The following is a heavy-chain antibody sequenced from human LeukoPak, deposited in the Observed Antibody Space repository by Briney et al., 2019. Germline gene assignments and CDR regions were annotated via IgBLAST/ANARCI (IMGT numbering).Heavy chain of an antibody. CDR2: IRSKANSYAT. CDR1: GFTFSDST. D-gene: IGHD2-2*01. CDR3: TRFLGYCSSTSCSNWFDP. V-gene: IGHV3-73*01. J-gene: IGHJ5*02. Sequence: GGSLKLSCAASGFTFSDSTMHWVRQASGKGLEWVGRIRSKANSYATAYAASVKGRFTISRDDSKNTACLQMNSLKTEDTAVYYCTRFLGYCSSTSCSNWFDPWGQGTLVTVSS.